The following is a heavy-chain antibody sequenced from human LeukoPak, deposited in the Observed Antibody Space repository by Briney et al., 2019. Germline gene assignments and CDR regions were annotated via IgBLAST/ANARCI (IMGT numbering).Heavy chain of an antibody. D-gene: IGHD3-22*01. CDR2: INAGNGNT. CDR3: ARDYYDSSGYGWAHFDY. J-gene: IGHJ4*02. CDR1: GYTFTSYA. Sequence: GASVKVSCKASGYTFTSYAMHWVRQAPGQRLEWMGWINAGNGNTKYSQKFQGRVTMTTDTSTSTAYMELRSLRSDDTAVYYCARDYYDSSGYGWAHFDYWGQGTLVTVSS. V-gene: IGHV1-3*01.